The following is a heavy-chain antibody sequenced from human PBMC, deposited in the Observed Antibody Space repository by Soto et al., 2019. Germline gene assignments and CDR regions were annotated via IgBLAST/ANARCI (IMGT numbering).Heavy chain of an antibody. CDR1: GGTFSSYT. Sequence: QVQLVQSGAEVKKPGSSVKVSCKASGGTFSSYTISWVRQAPGQGLEWMGRIIPILGIANYAQKFQGRVTITAENSTSTAYRELSSLRSEDTAVYYCARDPRDYYYYGMDVWGQGTTVTVSS. CDR2: IIPILGIA. CDR3: ARDPRDYYYYGMDV. V-gene: IGHV1-69*08. J-gene: IGHJ6*02.